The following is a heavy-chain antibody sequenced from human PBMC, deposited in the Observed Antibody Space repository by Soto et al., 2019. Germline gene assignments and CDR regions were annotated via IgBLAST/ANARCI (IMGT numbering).Heavy chain of an antibody. J-gene: IGHJ6*02. CDR2: ISYDETNE. D-gene: IGHD2-21*01. Sequence: QVQLVESGGGLAQPGGSLRLTCVASGFTFGSHGMHWVRQAPGKGLEWVAVISYDETNEYYVDSVKGRFTISRDSSKSTLYLQMNGLRPEDTAVDKCAKDLRTTIPDYGMDVWGQGTTVTVSS. V-gene: IGHV3-30*18. CDR3: AKDLRTTIPDYGMDV. CDR1: GFTFGSHG.